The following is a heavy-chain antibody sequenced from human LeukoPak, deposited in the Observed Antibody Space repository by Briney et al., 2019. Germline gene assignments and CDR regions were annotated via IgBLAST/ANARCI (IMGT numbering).Heavy chain of an antibody. J-gene: IGHJ4*02. D-gene: IGHD6-19*01. CDR3: ARDSGGEQWLVPFDY. CDR1: GGTFSSYA. V-gene: IGHV1-69*05. Sequence: SVKVSCKASGGTFSSYAISWVRQAPGQGLELMGRIIPIFGTANYAQKFQGRVTITTDESTSTAYMELSSLRSEDTAVYYCARDSGGEQWLVPFDYWGQGTLVTVSS. CDR2: IIPIFGTA.